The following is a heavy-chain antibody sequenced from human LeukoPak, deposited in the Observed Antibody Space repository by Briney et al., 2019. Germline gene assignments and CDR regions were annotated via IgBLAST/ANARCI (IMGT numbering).Heavy chain of an antibody. V-gene: IGHV3-30*03. CDR1: GFTFSSYG. J-gene: IGHJ4*02. CDR3: ATRLFQGGFDY. CDR2: ISYDGRNK. Sequence: PGGSLRLSCAASGFTFSSYGMHWVRQAPGKGLEWVAVISYDGRNKYYADSVKGRFTVSRDNSKNTLYLQMNSLRAEDTAVYYCATRLFQGGFDYWGQGTLVTVSS. D-gene: IGHD2-21*01.